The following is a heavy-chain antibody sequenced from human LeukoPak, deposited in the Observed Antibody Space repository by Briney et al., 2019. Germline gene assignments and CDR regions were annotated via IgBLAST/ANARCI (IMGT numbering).Heavy chain of an antibody. J-gene: IGHJ4*02. CDR3: TTTYYDFWSGYYSRAAFDY. CDR2: IKSKTDGGTT. V-gene: IGHV3-15*01. Sequence: GGSLRLSCAASGFTFSNAWMSWVRQAPGKRLEWVGRIKSKTDGGTTDYAAPVKGRFTISRDDSKNTLYLQMNSLKTEDTAVYYCTTTYYDFWSGYYSRAAFDYWGQGTLVTVSS. CDR1: GFTFSNAW. D-gene: IGHD3-3*01.